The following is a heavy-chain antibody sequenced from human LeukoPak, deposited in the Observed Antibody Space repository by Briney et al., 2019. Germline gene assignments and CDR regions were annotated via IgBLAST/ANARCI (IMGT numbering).Heavy chain of an antibody. CDR2: INHSGST. V-gene: IGHV4-34*01. Sequence: SETLSLTCAVYGGSFSGYCWSWIRQPPGKGLEWIGEINHSGSTNYNPSLKSRVTISVDTSKNQFSLKLSSVTAADTAVYYCARVSLRDYYYYYMDVWGKGTTVTISS. J-gene: IGHJ6*03. CDR1: GGSFSGYC. CDR3: ARVSLRDYYYYYMDV.